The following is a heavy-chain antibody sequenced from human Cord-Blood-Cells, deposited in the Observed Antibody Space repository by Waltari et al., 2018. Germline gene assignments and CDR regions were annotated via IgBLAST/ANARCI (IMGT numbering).Heavy chain of an antibody. CDR3: AREAGALGYCSSTSCYANYYGMDV. J-gene: IGHJ6*02. CDR1: GFTFSSYE. D-gene: IGHD2-2*01. Sequence: EVQLVESGGGLVQPGGSLRLSCAASGFTFSSYEMNWVRQAPGNGLEWVSYISSSGSTIYYADSVKGRFTIARDNANNSLYLQMNSLRAEDTAVYYCAREAGALGYCSSTSCYANYYGMDVWGQGTTVTVSS. V-gene: IGHV3-48*03. CDR2: ISSSGSTI.